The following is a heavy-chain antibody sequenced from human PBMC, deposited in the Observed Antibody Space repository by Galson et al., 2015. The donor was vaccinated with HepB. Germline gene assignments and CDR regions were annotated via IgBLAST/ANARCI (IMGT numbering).Heavy chain of an antibody. CDR1: GFTFSGSA. Sequence: SLRLSCAASGFTFSGSAMHWVRQASGKGLEWAGRIRSKANSYATAYAASVKGRFTISRDDSKNTAYLQMNSLKTEDTAVYYCTRLGTVTKYWGQGTLVTVSS. D-gene: IGHD4-17*01. V-gene: IGHV3-73*01. CDR3: TRLGTVTKY. J-gene: IGHJ4*02. CDR2: IRSKANSYAT.